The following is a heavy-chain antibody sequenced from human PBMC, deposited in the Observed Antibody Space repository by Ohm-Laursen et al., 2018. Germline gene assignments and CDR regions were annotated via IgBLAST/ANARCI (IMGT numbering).Heavy chain of an antibody. CDR3: AKERDVSTGYALQH. D-gene: IGHD3-9*01. CDR1: GFTFSNYE. CDR2: ISSGGSTI. J-gene: IGHJ1*01. V-gene: IGHV3-48*03. Sequence: SLRLSCTASGFTFSNYEMNWVRQAPGKGLEWVSYISSGGSTIYYADSVKGRFTISRDNAKNSLYLQMNSLRAEDTAVYYCAKERDVSTGYALQHWGQGTLVTVSS.